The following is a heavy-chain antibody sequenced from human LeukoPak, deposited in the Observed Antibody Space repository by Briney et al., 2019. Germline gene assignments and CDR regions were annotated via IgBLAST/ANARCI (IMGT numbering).Heavy chain of an antibody. CDR3: ARGGRYRSSWYWFDP. D-gene: IGHD6-13*01. CDR1: GVSISSYY. J-gene: IGHJ5*02. V-gene: IGHV4-4*07. Sequence: SETLSLTCTVSGVSISSYYWSWIRQPPGKGLEWIGRIYNSGSTNYNPSLKSRVTMSVDTSKNQFSLKLSSVTAADTAVYYCARGGRYRSSWYWFDPWGQGTLVTVSS. CDR2: IYNSGST.